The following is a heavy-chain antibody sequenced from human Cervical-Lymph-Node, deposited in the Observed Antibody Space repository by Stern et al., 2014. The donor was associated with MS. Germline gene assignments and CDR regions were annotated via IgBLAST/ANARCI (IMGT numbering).Heavy chain of an antibody. Sequence: QLQLQESGPGLVKPSETLSLTCTVSGDSLSSNHWSWIRQFPGKGLEWIGYVYYSGSTNYNPSLKSRVNILVDMSTHQFSLKLSPVTAADTAVYYCARRVRGMDYWGQGTLVTVSS. D-gene: IGHD3-10*01. CDR2: VYYSGST. CDR1: GDSLSSNH. V-gene: IGHV4-59*08. CDR3: ARRVRGMDY. J-gene: IGHJ4*02.